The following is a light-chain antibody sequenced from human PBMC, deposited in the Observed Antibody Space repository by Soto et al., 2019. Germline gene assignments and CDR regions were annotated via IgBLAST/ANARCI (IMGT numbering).Light chain of an antibody. CDR2: DAS. V-gene: IGKV3-11*01. J-gene: IGKJ5*01. Sequence: EIVLTQSPATLSLSPGERATLSCTASQSVYSYLAWYQQKPGQAPRLLIYDASNRATGIPARFRGSGSGTDFTLTISSLEPEDFAVYHCQQRSNWPITFGQGTRLEIK. CDR1: QSVYSY. CDR3: QQRSNWPIT.